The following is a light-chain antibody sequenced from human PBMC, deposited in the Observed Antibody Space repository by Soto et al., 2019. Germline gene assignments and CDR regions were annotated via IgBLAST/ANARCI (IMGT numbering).Light chain of an antibody. CDR1: QSVNSNF. V-gene: IGKV3-20*01. J-gene: IGKJ1*01. Sequence: EIVLTQSPDTLSLSPGERATLSCRADQSVNSNFFAWFQQKPGQAPRLLIYGVSTRATGIPDRFSGSGSGTDFTLTISRLEPEDFAVYYCQQYGSTPRTFGQGTKVEIK. CDR3: QQYGSTPRT. CDR2: GVS.